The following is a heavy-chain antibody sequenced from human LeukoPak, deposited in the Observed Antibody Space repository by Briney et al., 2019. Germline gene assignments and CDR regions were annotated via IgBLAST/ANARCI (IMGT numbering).Heavy chain of an antibody. CDR1: GGSVSSNSAA. CDR2: TYYRSKWYN. CDR3: AKQDWAVAWRRWFDP. D-gene: IGHD6-19*01. V-gene: IGHV6-1*01. J-gene: IGHJ5*02. Sequence: SQTLSLTCAISGGSVSSNSAAWNWIRQSPSRGLEWLGRTYYRSKWYNDYAVSVKSRITINPDTSKNQFFLQLNSVTPEDTAVYYCAKQDWAVAWRRWFDPWGQGTLVTVSS.